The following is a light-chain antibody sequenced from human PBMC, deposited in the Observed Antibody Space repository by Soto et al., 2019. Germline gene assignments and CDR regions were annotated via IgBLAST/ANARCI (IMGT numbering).Light chain of an antibody. CDR1: QSVTSRY. CDR3: QQYGTSPPLT. V-gene: IGKV3-20*01. Sequence: EIVLTQSPGTLSLSPGERATLSCRASQSVTSRYLAWYQQKPGQAPRLLIFGASIRDTGVPDRFSGSGSGTDFTLTISRLEAEDFAVYYCQQYGTSPPLTFGGGTKVEIK. CDR2: GAS. J-gene: IGKJ4*01.